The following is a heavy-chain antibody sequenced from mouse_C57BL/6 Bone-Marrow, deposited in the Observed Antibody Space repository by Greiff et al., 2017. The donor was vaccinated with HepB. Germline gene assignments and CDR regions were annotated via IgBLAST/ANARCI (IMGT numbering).Heavy chain of an antibody. CDR3: ARRVITTTETYYFDY. CDR1: GYTFTNYW. D-gene: IGHD2-4*01. CDR2: IYPGGGYT. Sequence: QVQLQQSGAELVRPGTSVKMSCKASGYTFTNYWIGWAKQRPGHGLEWIGDIYPGGGYTNYNEKFKGKATLTADKSSSTAYMQFSSLTSEDSAIYYCARRVITTTETYYFDYWGQGTTLTVSS. V-gene: IGHV1-63*01. J-gene: IGHJ2*01.